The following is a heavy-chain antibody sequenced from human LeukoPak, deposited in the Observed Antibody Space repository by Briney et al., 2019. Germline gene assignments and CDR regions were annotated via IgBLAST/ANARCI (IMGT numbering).Heavy chain of an antibody. D-gene: IGHD1-26*01. CDR3: ARHRYSGTYWFDP. V-gene: IGHV5-10-1*01. J-gene: IGHJ5*02. Sequence: GESLKISCMGSRYSLTSFWISGVRPMPGKGLEWMGRIDPSDSYTSYSPSFQGHVTISADRSISTAYLQWSSLKASDTAMYYCARHRYSGTYWFDPWGQGTLVTVSS. CDR2: IDPSDSYT. CDR1: RYSLTSFW.